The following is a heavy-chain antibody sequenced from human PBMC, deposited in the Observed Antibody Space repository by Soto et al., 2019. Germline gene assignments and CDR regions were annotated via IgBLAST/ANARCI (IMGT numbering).Heavy chain of an antibody. CDR2: IYYSGST. D-gene: IGHD2-15*01. V-gene: IGHV4-39*01. CDR1: GGSISSSSYY. CDR3: AETIGYCSGGSCYSWFDP. J-gene: IGHJ5*02. Sequence: SETLSLTCTVSGGSISSSSYYWGWIRQPPGKGLEWIGSIYYSGSTYYNPSLKSRVTISVDTSKNQFSLKLSSVTAADTAVYYCAETIGYCSGGSCYSWFDPWGQGTLVTVSS.